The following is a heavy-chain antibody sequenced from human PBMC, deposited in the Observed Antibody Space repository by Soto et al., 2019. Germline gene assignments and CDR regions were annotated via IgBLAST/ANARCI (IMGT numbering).Heavy chain of an antibody. D-gene: IGHD2-15*01. J-gene: IGHJ6*02. CDR3: ARGAALGVVVVAATPAYYYYGMDV. V-gene: IGHV3-21*01. CDR1: GFTFSSYS. Sequence: EVQLVESGGGLVKPGGSLRLSCAASGFTFSSYSMNWVRQAPGKGLEWVSSISSSSSYIYYADSVKGRFTISRDNAKNSLYLQMNSLRAEDTAVYYCARGAALGVVVVAATPAYYYYGMDVWGQGTTVTVSS. CDR2: ISSSSSYI.